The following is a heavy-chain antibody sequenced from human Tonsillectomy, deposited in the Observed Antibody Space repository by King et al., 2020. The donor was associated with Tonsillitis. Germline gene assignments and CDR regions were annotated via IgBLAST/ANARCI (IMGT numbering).Heavy chain of an antibody. D-gene: IGHD3-22*01. Sequence: VQLVESGGGLVQPGGSLRLTCAASGFTFSSFAITWVRQAPGKGREWVSAIIVMCGITYYADSVKGRFTISRDNSKNTLYLQVNSLRAEDTAVYYCAKEPYVSSGYPFDYWGQGTLVTVSS. CDR3: AKEPYVSSGYPFDY. CDR2: IIVMCGIT. V-gene: IGHV3-23*04. CDR1: GFTFSSFA. J-gene: IGHJ4*02.